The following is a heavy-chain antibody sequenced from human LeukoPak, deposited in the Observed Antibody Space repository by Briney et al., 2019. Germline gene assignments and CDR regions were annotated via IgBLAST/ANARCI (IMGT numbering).Heavy chain of an antibody. CDR2: IKEDGSEK. Sequence: GGSLRLSCVASGFSFTGNWMSWVRQAPGKGPEWVASIKEDGSEKYYGDSVSGRFTISRDNAKNSLYLQMNSLRAEDTAVYYCAQEGNWGQGTLVTVSS. CDR3: AQEGN. V-gene: IGHV3-7*01. CDR1: GFSFTGNW. J-gene: IGHJ4*02.